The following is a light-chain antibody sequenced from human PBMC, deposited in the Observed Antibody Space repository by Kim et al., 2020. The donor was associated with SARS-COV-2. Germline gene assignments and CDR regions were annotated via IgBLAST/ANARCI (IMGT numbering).Light chain of an antibody. V-gene: IGKV3-20*01. CDR1: QSVSNSY. Sequence: LSPGERATLSCRASQSVSNSYLAWYQHKPGQAPRLVIYGASSRATGIPDRFSGSGSGTDFTLTISRLEPEDSAVYYCQQYGRSITFGGGTKVDIK. CDR3: QQYGRSIT. CDR2: GAS. J-gene: IGKJ4*01.